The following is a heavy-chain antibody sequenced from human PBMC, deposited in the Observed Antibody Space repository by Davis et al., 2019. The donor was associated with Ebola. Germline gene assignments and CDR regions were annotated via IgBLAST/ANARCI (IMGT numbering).Heavy chain of an antibody. CDR3: SREYGGNSNY. CDR1: GFTFSSYA. D-gene: IGHD4-23*01. V-gene: IGHV3-49*04. Sequence: GESLKISCAASGFTFSSYAMSWVRQAPGKGLEWVGFIRSKDYGGTTEYAASVKGRFSISRDDSKSIAYLQMNSLKTEDTAVYYCSREYGGNSNYWGQGTLVTVSS. CDR2: IRSKDYGGTT. J-gene: IGHJ4*02.